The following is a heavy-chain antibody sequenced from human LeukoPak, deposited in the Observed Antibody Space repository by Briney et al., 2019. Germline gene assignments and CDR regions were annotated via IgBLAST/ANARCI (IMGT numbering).Heavy chain of an antibody. Sequence: PSETLSLTCAVYGGSFSGYYWSWIRQPPGKGLEWIGEINHSGSTNYNPSLKSRVTISVDKSKNQFSLKLSSVTAADTAVYYCARDGGGYSSGWSGVEAFDIWGQGTMVTVSS. CDR3: ARDGGGYSSGWSGVEAFDI. D-gene: IGHD6-19*01. V-gene: IGHV4-34*01. CDR2: INHSGST. CDR1: GGSFSGYY. J-gene: IGHJ3*02.